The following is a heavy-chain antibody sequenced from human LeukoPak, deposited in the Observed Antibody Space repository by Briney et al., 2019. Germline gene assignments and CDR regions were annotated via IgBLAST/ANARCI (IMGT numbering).Heavy chain of an antibody. CDR1: GFTFSSYA. D-gene: IGHD2-15*01. J-gene: IGHJ4*02. Sequence: GRSLRLSCAASGFTFSSYAMHWVRQAPGKGLEWVAVISYDGSNKYYADSVKGRFTISRDNSKNTLYLQMNSLRAEDTAVYYCARGAGYCSGGSCSKYDYWGQGTLVTVSS. CDR2: ISYDGSNK. CDR3: ARGAGYCSGGSCSKYDY. V-gene: IGHV3-30-3*01.